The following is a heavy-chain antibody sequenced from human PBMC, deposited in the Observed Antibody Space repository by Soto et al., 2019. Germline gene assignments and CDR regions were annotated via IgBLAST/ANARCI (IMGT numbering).Heavy chain of an antibody. J-gene: IGHJ6*02. CDR3: ARGVDYDFSERVSGYYYYYGMDA. CDR1: GGTFSSYA. CDR2: IIPIFGTA. D-gene: IGHD3-3*01. V-gene: IGHV1-69*13. Sequence: ASVKVSCKASGGTFSSYAISWVRQAPGQGLEWMGGIIPIFGTANYAQKFQGRVTITADESTSTAYMELSSLRSEDTAVYYCARGVDYDFSERVSGYYYYYGMDAWGQGTTVTVSS.